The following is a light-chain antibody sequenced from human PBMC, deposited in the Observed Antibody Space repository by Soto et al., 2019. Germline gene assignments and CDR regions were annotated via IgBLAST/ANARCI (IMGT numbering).Light chain of an antibody. V-gene: IGKV3-11*01. J-gene: IGKJ5*01. CDR1: HSVATH. CDR3: QQRSDSIT. CDR2: DAS. Sequence: IVLTQSPDTLSLSPGERATLSCWASHSVATHLAWFQQRPGQPPRLLIYDASTRAPGIPARFSGRGSGADFTLTISSLEPEDFAVYYCQQRSDSITFGQGTRLEIK.